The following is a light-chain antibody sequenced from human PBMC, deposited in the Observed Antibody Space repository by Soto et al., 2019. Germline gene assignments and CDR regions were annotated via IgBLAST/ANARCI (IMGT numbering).Light chain of an antibody. Sequence: QSVLTQPASVSVSPGQSITISCTGTSSDVGGYNYVSWYQHHPGKAPKLMIYEVSNRPSGVSNRFSGSKSRNTASLTISGLQAEDEADYYCSSYTSSSTPYDFGTGTKLTVL. J-gene: IGLJ1*01. CDR3: SSYTSSSTPYD. CDR2: EVS. V-gene: IGLV2-14*01. CDR1: SSDVGGYNY.